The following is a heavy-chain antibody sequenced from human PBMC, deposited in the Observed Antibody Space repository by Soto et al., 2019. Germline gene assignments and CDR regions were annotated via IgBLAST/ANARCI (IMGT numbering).Heavy chain of an antibody. CDR3: ARDDALAYCAGDCYS. CDR2: IIPILGIA. J-gene: IGHJ4*02. Sequence: QVQLVQSGAEVKKPGSSVKVSCKASGGTFSSYTISWVRQAPGQGLEWMGRIIPILGIANYAHKFQGRVTITADQSTSTAYLELSSLRSEDTAVYYCARDDALAYCAGDCYSWGQRTLVTVSS. CDR1: GGTFSSYT. V-gene: IGHV1-69*02. D-gene: IGHD2-21*02.